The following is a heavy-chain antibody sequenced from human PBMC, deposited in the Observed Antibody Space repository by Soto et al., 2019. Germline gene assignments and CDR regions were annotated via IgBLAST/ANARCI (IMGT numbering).Heavy chain of an antibody. CDR3: ARDDSSGYYRGFYYYGMDV. D-gene: IGHD3-22*01. Sequence: SQTLSLTCAISGDSVSSNSAAWNWIRQSPSRGLEWLGRTYYRSKWYNDYAVSVKSRITINPDTSKNQFSLQLNSVTPEDTAVYYCARDDSSGYYRGFYYYGMDVWGQGTKVTVYS. V-gene: IGHV6-1*01. CDR2: TYYRSKWYN. J-gene: IGHJ6*02. CDR1: GDSVSSNSAA.